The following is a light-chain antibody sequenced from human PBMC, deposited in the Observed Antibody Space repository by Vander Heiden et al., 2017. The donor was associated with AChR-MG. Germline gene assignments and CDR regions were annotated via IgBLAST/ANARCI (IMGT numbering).Light chain of an antibody. CDR1: RLGDKY. CDR2: QAS. J-gene: IGLJ2*01. CDR3: QAWDSSTVV. Sequence: YELTQPPSGSVSPGQPASITCTGDRLGDKYACWYQQKPGQAPVLVIYQASKRPSGIPERFSGSNSGNTATLTISGTQAMDEADYYCQAWDSSTVVFGGGTKLTVL. V-gene: IGLV3-1*01.